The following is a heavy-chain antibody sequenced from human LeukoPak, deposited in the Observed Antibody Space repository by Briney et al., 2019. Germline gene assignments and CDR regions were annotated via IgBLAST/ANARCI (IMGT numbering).Heavy chain of an antibody. CDR1: GFTFKNFY. CDR2: IKHDGSEK. CDR3: ARDFGYCSGGTCYTVLDY. D-gene: IGHD2-15*01. V-gene: IGHV3-7*01. Sequence: PGGSLRLSCAASGFTFKNFYMTWVRQAPGKGREWVANIKHDGSEKYYADSVKGRFTISRDNAKDSLYLQMNSLRAEDTAVYYCARDFGYCSGGTCYTVLDYWGQGTLVTVSS. J-gene: IGHJ4*02.